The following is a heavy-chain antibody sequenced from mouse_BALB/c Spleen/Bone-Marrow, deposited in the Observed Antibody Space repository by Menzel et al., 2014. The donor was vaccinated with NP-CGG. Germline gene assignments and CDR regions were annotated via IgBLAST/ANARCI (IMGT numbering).Heavy chain of an antibody. V-gene: IGHV1-59*01. D-gene: IGHD1-1*01. J-gene: IGHJ1*01. CDR3: TRQDYYGNSYWYFDV. CDR2: IYPSDSYT. Sequence: VQLQQSGADLVRPGASVKLSCKASGHTFTSYWINLVKQRPGQGLEWIGNIYPSDSYTNYNQKFRDKATLTVDTSSSTAYMQLSSPTSEDSAVYYCTRQDYYGNSYWYFDVWGAGTTVTVSS. CDR1: GHTFTSYW.